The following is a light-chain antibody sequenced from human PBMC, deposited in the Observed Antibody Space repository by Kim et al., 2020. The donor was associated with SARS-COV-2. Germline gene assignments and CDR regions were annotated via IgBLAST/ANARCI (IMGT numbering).Light chain of an antibody. Sequence: GQRVTISCSGSNSNIGSNNVNWYHHLPGTAPKLLIYSNNQRPSGVPDRVSGSKSDTSASLAISGLQSEDEADYYCAAWDDSLNGWVFGGGTQLTVL. CDR2: SNN. J-gene: IGLJ3*02. CDR3: AAWDDSLNGWV. V-gene: IGLV1-44*01. CDR1: NSNIGSNN.